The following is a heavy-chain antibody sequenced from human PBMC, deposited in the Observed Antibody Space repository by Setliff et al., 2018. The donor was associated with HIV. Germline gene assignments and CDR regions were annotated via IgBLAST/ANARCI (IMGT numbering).Heavy chain of an antibody. CDR1: GGSVYTASYY. CDR3: ARGGGITWRSYSFDY. CDR2: FYFGRTT. D-gene: IGHD3-10*01. V-gene: IGHV4-39*01. Sequence: SETLSLTCTVSGGSVYTASYYWAWVRQPPGKGLEWIGTFYFGRTTYYNPSLESRVTISVDTSKNQFSLRLSSVSAADTALYYCARGGGITWRSYSFDYWGHGTLVTVSS. J-gene: IGHJ4*01.